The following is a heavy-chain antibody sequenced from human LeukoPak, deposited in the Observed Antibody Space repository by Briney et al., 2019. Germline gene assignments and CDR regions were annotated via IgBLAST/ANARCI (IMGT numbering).Heavy chain of an antibody. CDR1: GFTFSNYG. D-gene: IGHD6-19*01. CDR2: IRYDGSIE. CDR3: AKDANSGWSYFDY. V-gene: IGHV3-30*02. J-gene: IGHJ4*02. Sequence: GGSLRLSCAASGFTFSNYGMHWVRQAPGKGLEWVAFIRYDGSIEYYADSVKGRFTISRDKPKNTLYLQMNSLRAEDTAVYYCAKDANSGWSYFDYWGQGTLVTVSS.